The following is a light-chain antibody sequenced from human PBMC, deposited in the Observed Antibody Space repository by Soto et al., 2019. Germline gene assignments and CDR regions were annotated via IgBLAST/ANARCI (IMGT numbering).Light chain of an antibody. V-gene: IGLV2-11*01. CDR2: DVT. CDR3: CSYAGSYTML. Sequence: QPVLTQPRSVSGSPGQSVTISCTGTSSDVGIYNYVSWYQQSPGKAPKLIIYDVTKRPSGVPDRFSGSKSGNTASLTISGLKAEDEADYYCCSYAGSYTMLFGGGTKLTVL. CDR1: SSDVGIYNY. J-gene: IGLJ2*01.